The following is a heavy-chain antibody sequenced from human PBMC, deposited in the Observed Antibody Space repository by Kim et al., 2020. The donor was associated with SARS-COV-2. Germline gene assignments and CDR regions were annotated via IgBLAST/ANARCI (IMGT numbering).Heavy chain of an antibody. J-gene: IGHJ6*02. CDR1: GFTFSDYY. V-gene: IGHV3-11*01. CDR3: ASVMTTVTRGDYYGMDV. Sequence: GESLRLSCAASGFTFSDYYMSWIRQAPGKGLEWVSYISSSGSTIYYADSVKGRFTISRDNAKNSLYLQMNSLRAEDTAVYYCASVMTTVTRGDYYGMDVWGQGTTVTVSS. D-gene: IGHD4-17*01. CDR2: ISSSGSTI.